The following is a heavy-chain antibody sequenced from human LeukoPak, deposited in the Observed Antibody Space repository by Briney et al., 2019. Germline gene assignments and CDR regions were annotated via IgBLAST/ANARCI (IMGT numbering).Heavy chain of an antibody. D-gene: IGHD4-23*01. CDR3: AKNNDYGGSYWYFDL. CDR2: ISGSGDST. CDR1: GFPFSSYA. J-gene: IGHJ2*01. Sequence: GGSLRLSCAASGFPFSSYAMSWVRQAPGKGLEWVSAISGSGDSTYYADSVKGRFTISRDSSKNTLYLQMSSLRDEDTAVYYCAKNNDYGGSYWYFDLWGRGTLVTVSS. V-gene: IGHV3-23*01.